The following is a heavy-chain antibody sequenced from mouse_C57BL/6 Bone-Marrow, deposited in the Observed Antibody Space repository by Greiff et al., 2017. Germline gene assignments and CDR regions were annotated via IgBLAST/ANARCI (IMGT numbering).Heavy chain of an antibody. J-gene: IGHJ2*01. CDR1: GYTFTDYY. Sequence: QVQLQQSGAELVRPGASVKLSCKASGYTFTDYYINWVKQRPGQGLEWIARIYPGSGNTYYNEKFKGKATLTAEKSSSTAYMQLSSLTSEDSAVYFCARERVLLRDFDYWGQGTTLTVSS. V-gene: IGHV1-76*01. D-gene: IGHD1-1*01. CDR3: ARERVLLRDFDY. CDR2: IYPGSGNT.